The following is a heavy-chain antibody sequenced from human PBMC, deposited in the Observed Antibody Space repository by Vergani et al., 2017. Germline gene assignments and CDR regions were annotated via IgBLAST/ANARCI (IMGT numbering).Heavy chain of an antibody. V-gene: IGHV4-39*01. CDR2: IFYTGTS. CDR1: GTSISGSSDY. J-gene: IGHJ5*02. D-gene: IGHD2-15*01. CDR3: ARKGVVAATRRYIRFDP. Sequence: QLQLQESGPGLLKPSETLSLTCSVSGTSISGSSDYWGWIRQPPGKGLEWIGSIFYTGTSYYNPSLESRATNSVDTSKNQFSLKLSSVTAADTAVYYCARKGVVAATRRYIRFDPWGQGTLVTVSS.